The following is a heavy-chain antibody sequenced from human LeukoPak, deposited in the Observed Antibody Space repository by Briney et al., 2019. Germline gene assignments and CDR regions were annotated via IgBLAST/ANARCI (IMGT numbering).Heavy chain of an antibody. D-gene: IGHD2-2*02. CDR3: AKGIIEVVVPAAISY. CDR1: GFTFSSYG. Sequence: GGSLRLSCAASGFTFSSYGMHWVRQAPGKGLEWVAFIRYDGSNKYYADSVKGRFTISRDNSKNTLYLQMNSLRAEDTAVYYCAKGIIEVVVPAAISYWGQGTPVTVSS. V-gene: IGHV3-30*02. J-gene: IGHJ4*02. CDR2: IRYDGSNK.